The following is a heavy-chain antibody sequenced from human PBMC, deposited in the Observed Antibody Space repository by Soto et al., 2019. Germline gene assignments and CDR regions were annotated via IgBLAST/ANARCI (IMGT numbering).Heavy chain of an antibody. D-gene: IGHD3-22*01. V-gene: IGHV3-30-3*01. CDR3: ASWLSFGYYYCLNY. J-gene: IGHJ4*02. CDR1: GFTFSSYA. Sequence: QVQLVESGGGVVQPGRSLRLSCAASGFTFSSYAMHWVRQAPGKGLEWVAVISYDGSNKYYADSVKGRFTISRDNSKNTLYLQMNSLRAEDTAVYYCASWLSFGYYYCLNYWGQGTLVTVSS. CDR2: ISYDGSNK.